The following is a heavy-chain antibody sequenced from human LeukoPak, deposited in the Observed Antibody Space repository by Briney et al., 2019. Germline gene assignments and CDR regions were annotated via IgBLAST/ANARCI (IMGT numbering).Heavy chain of an antibody. D-gene: IGHD3-22*01. V-gene: IGHV3-66*02. Sequence: GGSLRLSCAASGFTVSSSYMSWVRRAPGKGLEWVSFIYSGGSTYYADSVKGRFTISRDNSKNTLHLQMDSLRPEDTAVYYCARESHSSGYFRLDYWGQGTLVTVSS. J-gene: IGHJ4*02. CDR2: IYSGGST. CDR3: ARESHSSGYFRLDY. CDR1: GFTVSSSY.